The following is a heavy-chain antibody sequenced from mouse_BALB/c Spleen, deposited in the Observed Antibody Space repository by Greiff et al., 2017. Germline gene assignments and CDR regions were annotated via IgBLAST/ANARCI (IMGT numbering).Heavy chain of an antibody. Sequence: VKLQQSGAELAKPGASVKMSCKASGYTFTSYWMHWVKQRPGQGLEWIGYINPSTGYTEYNQKFKDKATLTADKSSSTAYMQLSSLSSEDSAVYYCARWITTVVAKSDYWGQGTTLTVSS. CDR1: GYTFTSYW. V-gene: IGHV1-7*01. CDR2: INPSTGYT. J-gene: IGHJ2*01. D-gene: IGHD1-1*01. CDR3: ARWITTVVAKSDY.